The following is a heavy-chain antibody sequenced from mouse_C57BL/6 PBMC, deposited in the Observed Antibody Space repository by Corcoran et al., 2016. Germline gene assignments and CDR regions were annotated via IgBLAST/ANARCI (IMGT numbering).Heavy chain of an antibody. CDR3: ARRLVGAFDV. Sequence: QVQLQQPGAELVMPGASVKLSCKASGYTFTSYWMHWVKQRPGQGLEWIGEIDPSDSYTNYNQKFKGKSTLTVDKSSSTAYMQLSSLTSEDSAVYYCARRLVGAFDVWGTGTTVTVSS. CDR1: GYTFTSYW. J-gene: IGHJ1*03. V-gene: IGHV1-69*01. D-gene: IGHD1-1*02. CDR2: IDPSDSYT.